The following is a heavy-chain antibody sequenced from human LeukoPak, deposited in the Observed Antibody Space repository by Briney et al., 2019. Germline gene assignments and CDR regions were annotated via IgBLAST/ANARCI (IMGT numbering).Heavy chain of an antibody. J-gene: IGHJ4*02. CDR3: ARDYGNYYDSSGYYYPPDY. CDR1: GGTFSSYA. V-gene: IGHV1-69*13. Sequence: ASVKVSCKASGGTFSSYAISWVRQAPGQGLEWMGGIIPIFGTANYAQKFQGRVTITADESTSTAYMELSSLRSEDTAVYYCARDYGNYYDSSGYYYPPDYWGQGTLVTVSS. D-gene: IGHD3-22*01. CDR2: IIPIFGTA.